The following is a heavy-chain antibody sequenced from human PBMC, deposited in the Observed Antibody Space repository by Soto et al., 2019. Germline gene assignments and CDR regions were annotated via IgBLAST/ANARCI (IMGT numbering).Heavy chain of an antibody. CDR2: ISYDGSNK. V-gene: IGHV3-30-3*01. J-gene: IGHJ4*02. Sequence: GGSMRLSYAASGFTFSNYAMHWVRQAPGKGLEWVAVISYDGSNKYYADSVKGRFTISRDNSKNTLYLQMNSLRAEDTAVYYCARDSYGIDYWGQGTLVTVSS. D-gene: IGHD4-17*01. CDR3: ARDSYGIDY. CDR1: GFTFSNYA.